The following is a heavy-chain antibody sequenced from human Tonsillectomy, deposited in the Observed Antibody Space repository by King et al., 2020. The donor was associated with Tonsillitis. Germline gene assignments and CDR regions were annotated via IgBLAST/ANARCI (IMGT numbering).Heavy chain of an antibody. J-gene: IGHJ4*02. V-gene: IGHV4-39*01. CDR2: IYYGGST. Sequence: QLQESGPGLVKPSETLSLTCTVSGGSISSSSYYWGWIRQPPGTGLEWIGSIYYGGSTYYNPSLRSRVTISVDTSKNQFSLKLSSVTAADTAVYYCASRGPGYSYRFDYWGQGTLVTVSS. CDR1: GGSISSSSYY. CDR3: ASRGPGYSYRFDY. D-gene: IGHD5-18*01.